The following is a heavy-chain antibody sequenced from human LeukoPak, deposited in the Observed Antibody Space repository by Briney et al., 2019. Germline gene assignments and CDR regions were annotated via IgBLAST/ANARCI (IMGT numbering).Heavy chain of an antibody. J-gene: IGHJ4*02. CDR1: GFTFSDYY. V-gene: IGHV3-11*04. Sequence: PGGSLRLPCAASGFTFSDYYMSWIRQAPGKGLEWVSYISSSGSTIYYADSVKGRFTISRDNAKNSLYLQMNSLRAEDTAVYYCAREDSSSSWYYFDYWGQGTLVTVSS. D-gene: IGHD6-13*01. CDR2: ISSSGSTI. CDR3: AREDSSSSWYYFDY.